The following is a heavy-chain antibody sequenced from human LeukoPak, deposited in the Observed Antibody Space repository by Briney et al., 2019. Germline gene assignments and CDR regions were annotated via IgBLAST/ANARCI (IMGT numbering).Heavy chain of an antibody. CDR3: ANHLNDEYFQH. CDR2: ISGSGGST. V-gene: IGHV3-23*01. CDR1: GFTFSSYW. J-gene: IGHJ1*01. D-gene: IGHD1-1*01. Sequence: GGSLRLSCAASGFTFSSYWMSWVRQAPGKGLEWVSAISGSGGSTYYADSVKGRFTISRDNSKNTLYLQMNSLRAEDTAVYYCANHLNDEYFQHWGQGTLVTVSS.